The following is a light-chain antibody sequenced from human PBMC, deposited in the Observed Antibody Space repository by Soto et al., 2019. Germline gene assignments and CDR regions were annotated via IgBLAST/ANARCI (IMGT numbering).Light chain of an antibody. CDR2: RAS. CDR1: QSVNSL. V-gene: IGKV3-15*01. Sequence: VVLTQSPATLSLSPGEIAVVSCWASQSVNSLLAWYQHKPGQAPRLLIYRASTRATDTPDRFGGSGFGTDFALTISSLQSEDAGVYYCQQYNKWPITFGQGTRLEI. CDR3: QQYNKWPIT. J-gene: IGKJ5*01.